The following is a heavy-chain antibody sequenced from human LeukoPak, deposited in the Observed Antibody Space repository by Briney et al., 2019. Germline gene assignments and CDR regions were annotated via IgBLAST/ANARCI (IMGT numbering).Heavy chain of an antibody. CDR1: GFTLSSYS. CDR3: ARFSGYCSSTSCTPGD. CDR2: INSSSSYI. D-gene: IGHD2-2*01. Sequence: WGALRLSFSGSGFTLSSYSMNWVPQAPGKGLEWVSSINSSSSYIYYADSAKGRFTISRDNAKNPLYLQMNSLRAEDTAVYYCARFSGYCSSTSCTPGDWGQGTLVTVSS. V-gene: IGHV3-21*01. J-gene: IGHJ4*02.